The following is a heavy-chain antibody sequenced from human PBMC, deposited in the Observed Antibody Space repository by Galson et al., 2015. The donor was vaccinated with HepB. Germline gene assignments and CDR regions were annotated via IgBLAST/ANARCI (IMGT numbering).Heavy chain of an antibody. J-gene: IGHJ5*02. CDR3: AKGAWGPAAIGGENWFDP. CDR2: ISGSGGST. V-gene: IGHV3-23*01. CDR1: GFTFSSYA. Sequence: SLRLSCAASGFTFSSYAMSWVRQAPGKGLEWVSAISGSGGSTYYADSVKGRFTISRDNSKNTLYLQMNSLRAEDTAVYYCAKGAWGPAAIGGENWFDPWGQGTLVTVSS. D-gene: IGHD2-2*01.